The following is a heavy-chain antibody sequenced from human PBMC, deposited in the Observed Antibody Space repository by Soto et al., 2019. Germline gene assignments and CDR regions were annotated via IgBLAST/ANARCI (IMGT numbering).Heavy chain of an antibody. CDR3: ASRDPGTSVDY. CDR2: IYRTGST. V-gene: IGHV4-4*02. J-gene: IGHJ4*02. CDR1: GGSFTSNNW. Sequence: PSEPLSLTCAVSGGSFTSNNWWTWVRQPPGQGLEWIGEIYRTGSTNYNPSLKSRVTISLDKSENQFSLKVTSLTAADTAVYYCASRDPGTSVDYWGQGTWVTVSA. D-gene: IGHD1-7*01.